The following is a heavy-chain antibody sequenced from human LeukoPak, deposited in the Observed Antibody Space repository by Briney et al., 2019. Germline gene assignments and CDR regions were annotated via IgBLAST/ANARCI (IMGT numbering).Heavy chain of an antibody. D-gene: IGHD6-6*01. CDR1: GFTFSGFW. V-gene: IGHV3-7*03. CDR2: INSDGSEG. J-gene: IGHJ3*01. Sequence: GGSLRLSCAVSGFTFSGFWMSWSRQAPGKGLEWVASINSDGSEGYYADVVKGRFTISRDNAKNSLYLQINSLRAEDTAVYYCARSSYSSSSSVWGQGTVVTVSS. CDR3: ARSSYSSSSSV.